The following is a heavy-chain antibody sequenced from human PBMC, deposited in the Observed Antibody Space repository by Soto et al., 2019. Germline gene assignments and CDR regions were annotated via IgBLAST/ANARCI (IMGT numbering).Heavy chain of an antibody. CDR2: ISAYNGNT. D-gene: IGHD3-16*02. CDR3: ARETLDYVWGSYRPVGSLDY. J-gene: IGHJ4*02. V-gene: IGHV1-18*04. Sequence: ASVKVSCKASGYAFASYGISWVRQAPGQGLEWTGWISAYNGNTNYAQKLQGRVTMTTDTSTSTAYMELRSLRSDDTAVYYCARETLDYVWGSYRPVGSLDYWGQGTLVTVSS. CDR1: GYAFASYG.